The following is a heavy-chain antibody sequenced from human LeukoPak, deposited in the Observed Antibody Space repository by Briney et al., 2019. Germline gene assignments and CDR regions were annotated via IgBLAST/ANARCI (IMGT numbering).Heavy chain of an antibody. CDR3: VKREIIVFSDY. Sequence: GGSLRLSCAASGFTFSSYGMHWVRQAPGKGLEWVAVISYDGSNKYYADSVKGRFTISRDNSKNTLYLQMNSLRAEDTAVYYCVKREIIVFSDYWGQGTLVTVSS. J-gene: IGHJ4*02. V-gene: IGHV3-30*18. CDR1: GFTFSSYG. D-gene: IGHD2/OR15-2a*01. CDR2: ISYDGSNK.